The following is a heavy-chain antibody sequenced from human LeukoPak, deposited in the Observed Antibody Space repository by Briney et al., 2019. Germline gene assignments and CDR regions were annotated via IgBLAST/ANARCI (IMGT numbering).Heavy chain of an antibody. CDR1: GFTFSIYA. Sequence: PGGSLRLFCAASGFTFSIYAMSWVRQAPGKGLEWVSAISGSGGSTYYTDSVKGRFTISRDNSKNTLYLQMNSLRAEDTAVYYCAKVDFYDTSGYYGPTFLDYWGQGTLVTVSS. CDR3: AKVDFYDTSGYYGPTFLDY. J-gene: IGHJ4*02. CDR2: ISGSGGST. V-gene: IGHV3-23*01. D-gene: IGHD3-22*01.